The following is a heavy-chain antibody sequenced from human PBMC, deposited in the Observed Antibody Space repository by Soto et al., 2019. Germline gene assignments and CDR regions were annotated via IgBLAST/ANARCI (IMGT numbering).Heavy chain of an antibody. V-gene: IGHV1-3*01. J-gene: IGHJ4*02. CDR3: ATAGWIQLWLIDY. CDR1: GYTFTSYA. Sequence: ASVKVSCKVSGYTFTSYAMHWVRQAPGQRLEWMGWINAGNGNTKYSQKFQGRVTITRDTSASTAYMELSSLRSEDTAVYYCATAGWIQLWLIDYWGQGTLVTVSS. CDR2: INAGNGNT. D-gene: IGHD5-18*01.